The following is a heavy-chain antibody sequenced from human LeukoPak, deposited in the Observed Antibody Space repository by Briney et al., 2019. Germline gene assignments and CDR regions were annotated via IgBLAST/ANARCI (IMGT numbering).Heavy chain of an antibody. CDR2: INHSGST. J-gene: IGHJ4*01. V-gene: IGHV4-34*01. CDR1: GGSFSGYY. D-gene: IGHD3-3*01. CDR3: ARRAYDFWSGYYFDY. Sequence: WETLSLTCAVYGGSFSGYYWSWIRQPPGKGLEWIGEINHSGSTNYNPSLKSRVTISVDTSKNQFTLKLSSVTAADTAVYYCARRAYDFWSGYYFDYWGQGTLVTVSS.